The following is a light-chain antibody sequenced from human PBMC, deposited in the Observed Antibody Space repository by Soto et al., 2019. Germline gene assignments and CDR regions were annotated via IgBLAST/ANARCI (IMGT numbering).Light chain of an antibody. V-gene: IGLV2-14*03. Sequence: QSALTQPASVSGSPGQSITISCTGTSSDVGAYNFVSWYQHHPGKAPQLIIYDVNNRPSGVSDRFSGSKSGNTASLTISGLQAEDEADHYCSSYTTTATRLFGGGTQLT. CDR1: SSDVGAYNF. CDR3: SSYTTTATRL. CDR2: DVN. J-gene: IGLJ2*01.